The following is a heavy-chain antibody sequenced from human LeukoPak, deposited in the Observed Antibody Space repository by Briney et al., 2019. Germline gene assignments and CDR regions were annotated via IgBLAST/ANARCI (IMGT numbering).Heavy chain of an antibody. V-gene: IGHV3-33*01. CDR2: IWYDGSNK. CDR3: ARFFCGGGSCKKTYFDY. D-gene: IGHD2-15*01. J-gene: IGHJ4*02. CDR1: GFTFSSYG. Sequence: GGSLRLSCAASGFTFSSYGMHWVRQAPGKGLEWVAVIWYDGSNKYYADSVKGRFTISRDNSKNTLYLQMNSLRAEDTAVYYCARFFCGGGSCKKTYFDYGAQAPLAPV.